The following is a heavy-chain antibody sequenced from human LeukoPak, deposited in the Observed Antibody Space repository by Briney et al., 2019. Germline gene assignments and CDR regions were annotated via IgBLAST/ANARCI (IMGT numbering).Heavy chain of an antibody. CDR3: AKDLDCSGGTCHKAFDC. D-gene: IGHD2-15*01. Sequence: GGSLRLSCVASGFTLSTYGMHWVRQAPGKRLEWVAFIRYDGSDKFYGDSVKGRFTTSRDNSKNTLYLQMSRLRVEDTAVYYCAKDLDCSGGTCHKAFDCWGQGTLVTVSS. CDR2: IRYDGSDK. J-gene: IGHJ4*02. CDR1: GFTLSTYG. V-gene: IGHV3-30*02.